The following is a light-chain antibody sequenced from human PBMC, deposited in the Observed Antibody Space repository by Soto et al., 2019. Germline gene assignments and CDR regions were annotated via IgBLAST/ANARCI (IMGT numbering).Light chain of an antibody. Sequence: DIQLTQSPSFLSASVGDRATITCRASQGISSYLAWYQQKPGKAPRLLIYAASTLQAGVPSRFSGSGSGTEFTLTISSLQPEDFATYYCQQINSYPRTFGQGTKVEVK. V-gene: IGKV1-9*01. CDR2: AAS. J-gene: IGKJ1*01. CDR1: QGISSY. CDR3: QQINSYPRT.